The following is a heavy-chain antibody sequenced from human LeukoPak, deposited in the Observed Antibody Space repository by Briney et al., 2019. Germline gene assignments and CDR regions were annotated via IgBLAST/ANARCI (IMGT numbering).Heavy chain of an antibody. CDR2: ISYDGSNK. CDR3: AKDGGRYGSGSYGRSYFDY. D-gene: IGHD3-10*01. J-gene: IGHJ4*02. CDR1: GFTFSSYG. V-gene: IGHV3-30*18. Sequence: PGRSLRLSCAASGFTFSSYGMHWVRQAPGKGLEWVAVISYDGSNKYYADSVKGRFTISRDNSKNTLYLQTNSLRAEDTAVYYCAKDGGRYGSGSYGRSYFDYWGQGTLVTVSS.